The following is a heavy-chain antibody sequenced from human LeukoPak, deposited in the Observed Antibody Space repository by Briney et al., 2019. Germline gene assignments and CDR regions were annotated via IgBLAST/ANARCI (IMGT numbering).Heavy chain of an antibody. D-gene: IGHD2-15*01. CDR2: IKSDGTGM. V-gene: IGHV3-74*01. CDR3: AKDLHDAAADY. Sequence: GSLRLSCAASGFTFTDWWMHWVRQAPGKGLEWVSRIKSDGTGMTYAESVRRRFAISRDNAKNSVYLQMNSLRADDTAVYYCAKDLHDAAADYWGQGTLVTVSS. J-gene: IGHJ4*02. CDR1: GFTFTDWW.